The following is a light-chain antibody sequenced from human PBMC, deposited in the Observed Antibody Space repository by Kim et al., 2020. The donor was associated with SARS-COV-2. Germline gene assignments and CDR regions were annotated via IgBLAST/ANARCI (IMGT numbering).Light chain of an antibody. J-gene: IGKJ4*01. V-gene: IGKV3-20*01. CDR1: LGVSGSY. CDR2: GAS. Sequence: IVLTQSPGTLSLSPGEGATLSCRASLGVSGSYLTWYQQKPGQAPRLLIYGASSRATGIPGRFSGSGSGTDFTLTISRLEPEDFAVYYCQDTETFGGGTKVDIK. CDR3: QDTET.